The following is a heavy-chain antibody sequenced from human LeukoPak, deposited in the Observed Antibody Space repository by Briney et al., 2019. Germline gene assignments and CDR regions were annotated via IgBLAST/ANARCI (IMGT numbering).Heavy chain of an antibody. CDR3: ARDGDSSGYYYPFDY. CDR1: GGSISSGDYY. J-gene: IGHJ4*02. V-gene: IGHV4-31*03. D-gene: IGHD3-22*01. CDR2: ISYSGST. Sequence: PSETLSLTCTVSGGSISSGDYYWTWIRQHPGKGLGWIGYISYSGSTYYNPSLKSRVTISVDTSKNQFSLRLSSVTAADTAVYYCARDGDSSGYYYPFDYWGQGTLVTVSS.